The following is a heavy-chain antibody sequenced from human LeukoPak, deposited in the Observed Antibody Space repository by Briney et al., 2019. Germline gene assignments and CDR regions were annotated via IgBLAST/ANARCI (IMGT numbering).Heavy chain of an antibody. V-gene: IGHV1-69*05. Sequence: SVKVSCKASGGTFSSYAISWVRQAPGQGLEWMGRIIPIFGTANYAQKFQGRVTITTDESTSTAYMELSSLRSEDMAVYYCAVRDYGDYVGYFDYWGQGTLVTVSS. CDR3: AVRDYGDYVGYFDY. D-gene: IGHD4-17*01. CDR1: GGTFSSYA. CDR2: IIPIFGTA. J-gene: IGHJ4*02.